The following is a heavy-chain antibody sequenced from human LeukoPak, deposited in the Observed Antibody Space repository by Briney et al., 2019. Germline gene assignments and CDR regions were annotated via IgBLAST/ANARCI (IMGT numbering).Heavy chain of an antibody. CDR1: GFTFDDYA. CDR3: AKSLGEGLYYFDY. J-gene: IGHJ4*02. Sequence: GGSLRLSCAASGFTFDDYAMHWVRQAPGKGLEGVSGISWNSGSIGYADSVKGRFTISRDNAKNSLYLQMNSLRAEDTALYYCAKSLGEGLYYFDYWGQGTLVTVSS. V-gene: IGHV3-9*01. CDR2: ISWNSGSI.